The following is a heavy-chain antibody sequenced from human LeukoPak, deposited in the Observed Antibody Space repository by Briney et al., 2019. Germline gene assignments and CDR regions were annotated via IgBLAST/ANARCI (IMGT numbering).Heavy chain of an antibody. Sequence: PSETLSLTCTVSGGSISSYYWSWIRQPPGKGLEWIGYIYYSGSTNYNPSLKSRVTISVDTSKNQFSLKLSSVTAADTAVYYCAREDGANWFDPWGQGTRVTVSS. CDR3: AREDGANWFDP. J-gene: IGHJ5*02. V-gene: IGHV4-59*01. D-gene: IGHD1-26*01. CDR1: GGSISSYY. CDR2: IYYSGST.